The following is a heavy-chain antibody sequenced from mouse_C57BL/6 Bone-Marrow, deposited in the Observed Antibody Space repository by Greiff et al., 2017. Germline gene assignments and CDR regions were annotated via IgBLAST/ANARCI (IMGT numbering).Heavy chain of an antibody. V-gene: IGHV1-82*01. CDR2: IYPGDGDT. J-gene: IGHJ1*03. CDR1: GYAFSSSW. D-gene: IGHD1-1*01. Sequence: VQLQESGPELVKPGASVKISCKASGYAFSSSWMNWVKQRPGKGLEWIGRIYPGDGDTNYNGKFKGKATLTADKSSSTAYMQLSSLTSEDSAVYFCARGSYGTPDWYFDVWGTGTTVTVSS. CDR3: ARGSYGTPDWYFDV.